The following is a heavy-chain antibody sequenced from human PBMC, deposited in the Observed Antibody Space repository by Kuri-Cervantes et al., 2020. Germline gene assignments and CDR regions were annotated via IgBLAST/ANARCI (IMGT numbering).Heavy chain of an antibody. D-gene: IGHD3-10*01. Sequence: SVKVSCKASGGTFSSYAISWVRQALGQGLEWMGGIIPIFGTANYAQKLQGRVTMTTDTSTSTAYMELRSLRSDDTAVYYCARMIAYGSGSRFREDVWGQGTTVTVSS. J-gene: IGHJ6*02. V-gene: IGHV1-69*05. CDR2: IIPIFGTA. CDR3: ARMIAYGSGSRFREDV. CDR1: GGTFSSYA.